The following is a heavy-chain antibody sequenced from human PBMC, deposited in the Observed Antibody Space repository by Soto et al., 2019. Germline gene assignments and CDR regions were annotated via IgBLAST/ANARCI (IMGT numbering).Heavy chain of an antibody. V-gene: IGHV4-59*01. D-gene: IGHD1-26*01. CDR3: AKDRSGSYYAFDS. CDR2: VSKNGAT. Sequence: QVQLQESGPGLVEPSETLSLTCGVSGGSISRYFWSWIRQPPGQELEWIGYVSKNGATNYSPSLKSRVTISVDTSKNEVSLKLKSVTAADTAVYYCAKDRSGSYYAFDSGGAGTLVTVSS. J-gene: IGHJ4*02. CDR1: GGSISRYF.